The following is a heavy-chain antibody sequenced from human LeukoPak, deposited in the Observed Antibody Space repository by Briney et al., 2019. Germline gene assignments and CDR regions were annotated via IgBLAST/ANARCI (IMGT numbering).Heavy chain of an antibody. CDR3: ARRGWADSSGYTNWFDP. D-gene: IGHD3-22*01. V-gene: IGHV4-4*09. CDR1: GGSISSYY. CDR2: IYTSGST. J-gene: IGHJ5*02. Sequence: PSETLSLTCTVSGGSISSYYWSWIRQPPGKGLEWIGYIYTSGSTNYNPSLKSRVTISVDTSKNQFSLKLSSVTAADTAVYYCARRGWADSSGYTNWFDPWGQGTLVTVSS.